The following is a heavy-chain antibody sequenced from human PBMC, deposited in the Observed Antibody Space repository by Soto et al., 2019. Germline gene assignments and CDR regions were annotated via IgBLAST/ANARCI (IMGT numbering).Heavy chain of an antibody. V-gene: IGHV1-69*04. D-gene: IGHD6-13*01. CDR1: GGTFSRHS. CDR2: IIPILGIA. Sequence: SVKVSCKASGGTFSRHSISWVRQAPGQGLEWMGRIIPILGIANYAQKFQGRVTITADKSTSTAYMELRSLRSEDTAVYYCARDLTRTGSSWPLGWFDPWGQGTLVTVSS. J-gene: IGHJ5*02. CDR3: ARDLTRTGSSWPLGWFDP.